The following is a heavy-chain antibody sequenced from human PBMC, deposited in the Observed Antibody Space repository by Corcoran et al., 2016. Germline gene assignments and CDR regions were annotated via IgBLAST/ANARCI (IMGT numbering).Heavy chain of an antibody. D-gene: IGHD3-3*01. V-gene: IGHV1-2*02. CDR1: GYSFTGYH. CDR3: ATKYGFWI. CDR2: ISPSGGT. J-gene: IGHJ4*02. Sequence: QVQLVQSGAEVKKPGASVKVSCKASGYSFTGYHLHWVRQAPGQGPEWMGWISPSGGTNYADNFQGRVTMTRDTSITTAYMEMRRLNSDDSAVYYCATKYGFWIWGQGTLVTVSS.